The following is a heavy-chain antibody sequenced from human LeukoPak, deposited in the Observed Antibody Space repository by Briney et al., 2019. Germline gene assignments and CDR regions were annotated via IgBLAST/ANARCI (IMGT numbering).Heavy chain of an antibody. J-gene: IGHJ4*02. CDR2: ISSDGSRT. CDR3: ARGLSVTGSYYLDH. D-gene: IGHD3-10*01. Sequence: PGGSLRLSCAASGFTFSSCWMHWVRQAPGKGLVWVSRISSDGSRTNSADSVKGRFTLSRDNAKNSLYLQMNSLRDEDTAVYYCARGLSVTGSYYLDHWGQGTLVTVSS. CDR1: GFTFSSCW. V-gene: IGHV3-74*01.